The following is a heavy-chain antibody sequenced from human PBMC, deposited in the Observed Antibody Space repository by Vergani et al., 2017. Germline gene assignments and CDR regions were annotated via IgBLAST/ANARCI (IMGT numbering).Heavy chain of an antibody. CDR3: ATKSCGTPGCQIGYFRE. Sequence: QVHLVESGGGVVQPGGSLRLSCVVSGFTSSYYGMHWVRKAPGKGLEWVAVISYDGTQKYYADSVKGRFTISRDNSKSTLYLQMNSLRTEDTAVYYCATKSCGTPGCQIGYFREWGQGTLVTVSS. V-gene: IGHV3-30*03. CDR2: ISYDGTQK. CDR1: GFTSSYYG. J-gene: IGHJ1*01. D-gene: IGHD1-1*01.